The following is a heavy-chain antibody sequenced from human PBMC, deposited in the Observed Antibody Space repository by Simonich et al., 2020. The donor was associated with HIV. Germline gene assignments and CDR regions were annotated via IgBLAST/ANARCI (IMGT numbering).Heavy chain of an antibody. D-gene: IGHD2-2*01. J-gene: IGHJ4*02. CDR1: GGSFSGYY. Sequence: QVQLQQWGAGLLKPSETLSLTCAVYGGSFSGYYWAWIRQPPGKGLAWIGEINHSESTNYNPSLKSRVTISVDTSKNQFSLKLSSVTAADTAVYYCARGFYQRLYYFDYWGQGTLVTVSS. CDR3: ARGFYQRLYYFDY. CDR2: INHSEST. V-gene: IGHV4-34*01.